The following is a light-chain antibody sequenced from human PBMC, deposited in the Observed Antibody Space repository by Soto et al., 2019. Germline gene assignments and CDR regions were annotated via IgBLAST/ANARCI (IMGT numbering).Light chain of an antibody. CDR3: QQRSNWPPLT. Sequence: EIVLTQSPATLSLSPGERATLSCRASQSVSSYLAWYQQKPGQAPRLLIYDASNRATGIPARFSGSGSGTDFTLIISSLEPEDFAIYYCQQRSNWPPLTFVGGTKVEIK. J-gene: IGKJ4*01. CDR1: QSVSSY. CDR2: DAS. V-gene: IGKV3-11*01.